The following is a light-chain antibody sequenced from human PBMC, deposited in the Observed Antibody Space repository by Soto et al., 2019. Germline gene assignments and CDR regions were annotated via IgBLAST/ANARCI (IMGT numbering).Light chain of an antibody. CDR2: AAS. CDR1: QDVSTY. V-gene: IGKV1-9*01. J-gene: IGKJ4*01. CDR3: QQLNSYPLT. Sequence: DVQMTQSPPSLSASVGDEITLTCRASQDVSTYLAWYQQKQGKVPKLLIYAASTLQSGVPSRFSGSGSGTEFTLTISSLQPEDFATYYCQQLNSYPLTFGGGTKVDI.